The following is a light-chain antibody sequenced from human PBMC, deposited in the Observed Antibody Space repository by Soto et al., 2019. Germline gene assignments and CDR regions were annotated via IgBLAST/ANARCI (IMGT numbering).Light chain of an antibody. V-gene: IGKV1-5*03. CDR1: QTIINW. J-gene: IGKJ1*01. CDR2: KAS. Sequence: SVGDRVTITCRASQTIINWLAWYQQKPGKAPKLLIYKASTLEGEVPSRFSGSGSETEFTLTINSLQPDDSATYYCQQYHTYWWTFGQGTKVDIK. CDR3: QQYHTYWWT.